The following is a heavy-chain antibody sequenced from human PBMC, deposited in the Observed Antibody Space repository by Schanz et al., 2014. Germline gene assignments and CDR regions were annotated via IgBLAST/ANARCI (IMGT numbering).Heavy chain of an antibody. J-gene: IGHJ4*02. Sequence: QVQLVQSGAEVKKPGSSVKVSCKASGGTFSSYAFSWVRQAPGQGLEWMGKIIPILGMENYAQKFQGRVTITADISTSTAYMDLSSLRSDDTAVYYCARAFGGCDPAGALDYWGQGTLVTVSS. CDR3: ARAFGGCDPAGALDY. D-gene: IGHD5-12*01. V-gene: IGHV1-69*04. CDR2: IIPILGME. CDR1: GGTFSSYA.